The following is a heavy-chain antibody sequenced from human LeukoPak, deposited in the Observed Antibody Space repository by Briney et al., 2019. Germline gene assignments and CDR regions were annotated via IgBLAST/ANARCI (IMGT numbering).Heavy chain of an antibody. CDR1: GGSISSYY. Sequence: SETLSLTCTVSGGSISSYYWSWIRQPPGKGLEWIGYIYYSGSTNYNPSLKSRVTISVDTSKNHFSLKLSSVTAADTAVYYCARVVVTAVGYNAFDIWGQGTMVTVSS. CDR2: IYYSGST. V-gene: IGHV4-59*01. D-gene: IGHD2-21*02. CDR3: ARVVVTAVGYNAFDI. J-gene: IGHJ3*02.